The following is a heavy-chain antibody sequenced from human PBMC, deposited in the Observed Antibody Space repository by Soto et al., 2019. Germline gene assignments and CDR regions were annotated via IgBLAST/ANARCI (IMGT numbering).Heavy chain of an antibody. CDR3: ARVPYCTNGVCYGLNGMDV. J-gene: IGHJ6*02. V-gene: IGHV1-18*01. CDR1: GYTFTSYG. D-gene: IGHD2-8*01. CDR2: ISAYNGST. Sequence: GASVKVSCKASGYTFTSYGISWVRQAPGQGLEWMGWISAYNGSTNYAQKLQGRVTMTTDTSTSTAYMELRSLRSDDTAVYYCARVPYCTNGVCYGLNGMDVWGQGTTVTVSS.